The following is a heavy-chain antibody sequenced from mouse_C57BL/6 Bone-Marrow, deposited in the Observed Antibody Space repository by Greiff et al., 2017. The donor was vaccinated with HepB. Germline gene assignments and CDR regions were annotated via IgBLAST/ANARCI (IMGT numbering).Heavy chain of an antibody. CDR3: ARGHYYGSSYGFAY. J-gene: IGHJ3*01. Sequence: VQLKQSGPVLVKPGASVKMSCKASGYTFTDYYMNWVKQSHGKSLEWIGVINPYNGGTSYNQKFKGKATLTVDKSSSTAYMELNSLTSEDSAVYYCARGHYYGSSYGFAYWGRGTVVTVSA. V-gene: IGHV1-19*01. CDR2: INPYNGGT. CDR1: GYTFTDYY. D-gene: IGHD1-1*01.